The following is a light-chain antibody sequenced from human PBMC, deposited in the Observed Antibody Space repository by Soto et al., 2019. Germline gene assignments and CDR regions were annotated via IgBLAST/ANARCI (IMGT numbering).Light chain of an antibody. CDR2: AAS. J-gene: IGKJ1*01. CDR3: QQSYSTAWT. CDR1: HSISSY. Sequence: DIQMTQAPSSLSASVGDRVTSTCRASHSISSYLNWYQQKPGQAPKLLIYAASSFQSGVPSRFSGSGSGTDFTLTISSLQPEDFATDYCQQSYSTAWTFGQGTKVDIK. V-gene: IGKV1-39*01.